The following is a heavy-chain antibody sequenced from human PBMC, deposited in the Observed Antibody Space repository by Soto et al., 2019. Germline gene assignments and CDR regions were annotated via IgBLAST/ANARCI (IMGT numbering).Heavy chain of an antibody. CDR1: GGSFSGYY. J-gene: IGHJ6*01. D-gene: IGHD4-17*01. CDR2: INHSGST. Sequence: QVQLQQWGAGLLKPSETLSLTCAVYGGSFSGYYWSWIRQPPGKGLEWIGEINHSGSTNYNPSLKSRVTISVDTSKNQFSLKLSSVTAADTAVYYCARFQTTVTTQEDYYYYYGMDVW. CDR3: ARFQTTVTTQEDYYYYYGMDV. V-gene: IGHV4-34*01.